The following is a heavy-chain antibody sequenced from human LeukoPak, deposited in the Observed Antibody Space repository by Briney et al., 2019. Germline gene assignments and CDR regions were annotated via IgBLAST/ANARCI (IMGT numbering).Heavy chain of an antibody. CDR2: INTDGSST. CDR1: GFTFSSYW. D-gene: IGHD1-26*01. Sequence: PGGSLRLSCAASGFTFSSYWMHWVRQAPGKGLVWVSRINTDGSSTNYADFVRGRFTVSRDSAKNTLYLQMSSLRVEDTAVYYCARVIGWDEPFDLWGHGTLVTVSS. J-gene: IGHJ3*01. CDR3: ARVIGWDEPFDL. V-gene: IGHV3-74*01.